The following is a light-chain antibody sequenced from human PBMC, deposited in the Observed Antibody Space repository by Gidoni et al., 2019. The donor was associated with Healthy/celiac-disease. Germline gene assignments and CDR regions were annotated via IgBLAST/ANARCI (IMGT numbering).Light chain of an antibody. V-gene: IGKV3-15*01. CDR2: GAS. J-gene: IGKJ2*01. CDR3: QQYNNWPPAT. CDR1: QRVSSN. Sequence: EIVMTQSPATLSVSPGERATLSCRASQRVSSNLAWYPQKPGQAPRPLIYGASTRATGIPARFSGSRSGTEFTLTISSLQSEDFAVYYCQQYNNWPPATFGQGTKLEIK.